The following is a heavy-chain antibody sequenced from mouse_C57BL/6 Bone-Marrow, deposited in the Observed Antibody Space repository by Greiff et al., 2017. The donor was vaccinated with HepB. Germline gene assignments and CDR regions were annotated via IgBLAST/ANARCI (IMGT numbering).Heavy chain of an antibody. CDR2: IDPETGGT. Sequence: QVQLQQSGAELVRPGASVTLSCKASGYTFTDYEMHWVKQTPVHGLEWIGAIDPETGGTAYNQKFKGKAILTADKSSSTAYMELRSLTSEDSAVYYAAGSSSYYAMDYWGQGTSVTVSS. CDR3: AGSSSYYAMDY. CDR1: GYTFTDYE. V-gene: IGHV1-15*01. J-gene: IGHJ4*01. D-gene: IGHD1-1*01.